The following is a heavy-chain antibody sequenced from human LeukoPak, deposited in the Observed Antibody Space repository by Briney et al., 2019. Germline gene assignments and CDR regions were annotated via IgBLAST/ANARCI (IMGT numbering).Heavy chain of an antibody. D-gene: IGHD2-15*01. V-gene: IGHV1-58*01. CDR1: GFTFTSSA. CDR3: AADPLAADAFDI. CDR2: IVVGSGNA. J-gene: IGHJ3*02. Sequence: SVKVSCKASGFTFTSSAVQWVRQARGQRLEWIGWIVVGSGNANYAQKFQERVTITRDMSTSTAYMELSSLRSEDTAVYYCAADPLAADAFDIWGQGTMVTVSS.